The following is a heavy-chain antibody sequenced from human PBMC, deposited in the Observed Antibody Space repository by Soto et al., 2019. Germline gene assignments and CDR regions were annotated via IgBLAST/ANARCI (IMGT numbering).Heavy chain of an antibody. CDR1: GFTFSSYW. D-gene: IGHD2-8*01. V-gene: IGHV3-74*01. CDR3: AKGHTNENGHYSYYGMDV. J-gene: IGHJ6*02. Sequence: GGSLRLSCAASGFTFSSYWMHWVRQAPGKGLVWVSRINSDGSSTSYADSVKGRFTISRDNSKNSVYLQVNSLRADDTAVYYCAKGHTNENGHYSYYGMDVWGQGTTVTVSS. CDR2: INSDGSST.